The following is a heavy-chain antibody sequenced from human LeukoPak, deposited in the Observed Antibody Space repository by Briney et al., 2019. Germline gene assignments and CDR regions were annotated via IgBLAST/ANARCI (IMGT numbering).Heavy chain of an antibody. CDR1: GFTFSSYW. CDR3: ARRYCSGGSCYIDY. Sequence: GGSLRLSCAASGFTFSSYWMSLVRQAPGKGLEWVANIKQDGSEKYYVDSVKGRFTISRDNAKNSLYLQMNSLRAEDTAVYYCARRYCSGGSCYIDYWGQGALVTVSS. D-gene: IGHD2-15*01. CDR2: IKQDGSEK. J-gene: IGHJ4*02. V-gene: IGHV3-7*01.